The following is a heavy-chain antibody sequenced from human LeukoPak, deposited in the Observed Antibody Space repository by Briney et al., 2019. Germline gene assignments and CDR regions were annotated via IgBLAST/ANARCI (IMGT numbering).Heavy chain of an antibody. CDR3: ARAQGYCSGGSCYSYYYYGMDV. CDR1: GYTFTSYG. J-gene: IGHJ6*04. CDR2: ISAYNGNT. Sequence: GASVKVSCKASGYTFTSYGISWVRQAPGQGLEWMGWISAYNGNTNYAQKLQGRVTMTTDTSTSTAYMELRSLRSDDTAVYYCARAQGYCSGGSCYSYYYYGMDVWGKGTTVTVSS. V-gene: IGHV1-18*04. D-gene: IGHD2-15*01.